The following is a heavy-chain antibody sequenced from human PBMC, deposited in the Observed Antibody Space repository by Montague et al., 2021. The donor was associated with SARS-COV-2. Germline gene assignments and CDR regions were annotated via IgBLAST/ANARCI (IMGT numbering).Heavy chain of an antibody. CDR3: ARIRDYDILTGSYSGFDS. J-gene: IGHJ4*02. V-gene: IGHV2-70*01. CDR1: GFSLSTSGMC. CDR2: IDWDDDK. D-gene: IGHD3-9*01. Sequence: PALVKPTQTLTLTCTFSGFSLSTSGMCVSWIRQPPGKALEWLALIDWDDDKYYSTPLKTRLTISKDTSKNQVVLTMTNMDPVDTATYYCARIRDYDILTGSYSGFDSWGKGTLSPSPQ.